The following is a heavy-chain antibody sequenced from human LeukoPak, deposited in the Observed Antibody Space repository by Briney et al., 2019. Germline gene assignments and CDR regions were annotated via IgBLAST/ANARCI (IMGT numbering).Heavy chain of an antibody. J-gene: IGHJ4*02. Sequence: GGSLRLSCAASGFTFSNAWMSWVRQAPGKGLEWVARIKSKTDGGTTDYAAPVKGRFTISRDDSKNTLYLQMNSLKTEDTAVYYCTTLTYDSSGYHNPPLDYWGQGTLVTVSS. CDR1: GFTFSNAW. CDR2: IKSKTDGGTT. CDR3: TTLTYDSSGYHNPPLDY. D-gene: IGHD3-22*01. V-gene: IGHV3-15*01.